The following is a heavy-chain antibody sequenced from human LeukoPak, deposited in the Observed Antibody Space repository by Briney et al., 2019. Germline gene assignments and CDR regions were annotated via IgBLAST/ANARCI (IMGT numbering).Heavy chain of an antibody. D-gene: IGHD3-22*01. CDR3: ARDAYYYDSSGYQF. Sequence: ASVKVSCKASGYTFTSYYIHWVRQAPGQGLEWMGIINPSAGNTNYAQKLQGRVTMTTDTSTSTAYMELRSLRSDDTAVYYCARDAYYYDSSGYQFWGQGTLVTVSS. V-gene: IGHV1-46*01. CDR1: GYTFTSYY. CDR2: INPSAGNT. J-gene: IGHJ4*02.